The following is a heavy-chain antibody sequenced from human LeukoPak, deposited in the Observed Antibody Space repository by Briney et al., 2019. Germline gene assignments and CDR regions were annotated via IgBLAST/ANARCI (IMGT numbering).Heavy chain of an antibody. CDR1: VFTFSHHG. CDR3: VRDYNWGFDY. V-gene: IGHV3-30*02. CDR2: IRNDGSNH. Sequence: GGSLILSCSASVFTFSHHGMHWVRQAPAKGLEWVAFIRNDGSNHYYADSVKGRFTISRDNSKNNVYLQMYSLRVEDACIYYCVRDYNWGFDYWGQGTVVTVSS. J-gene: IGHJ4*02. D-gene: IGHD1-1*01.